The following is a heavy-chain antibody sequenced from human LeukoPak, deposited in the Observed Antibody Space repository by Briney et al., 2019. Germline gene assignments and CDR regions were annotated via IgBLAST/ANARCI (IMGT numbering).Heavy chain of an antibody. Sequence: GGSLRLSCAASGFTVSSNYMSWVRQAPGKGLEWVSVIYSGGSTYYADSVKGRFTISRDNSKNTLYLQMNSLRAEDTAVYYCARAFHKPGEVFGGGDAPPAPYFDYWGKETLVTVSS. CDR1: GFTVSSNY. CDR3: ARAFHKPGEVFGGGDAPPAPYFDY. J-gene: IGHJ4*02. V-gene: IGHV3-66*01. D-gene: IGHD2-21*02. CDR2: IYSGGST.